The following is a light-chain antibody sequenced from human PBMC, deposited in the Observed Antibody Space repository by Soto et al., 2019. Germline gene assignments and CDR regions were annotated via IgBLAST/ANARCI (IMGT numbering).Light chain of an antibody. CDR3: QQSFSPPWT. J-gene: IGKJ1*01. CDR2: SVS. V-gene: IGKV1-39*01. CDR1: QTIAFY. Sequence: DIQMTQSPSSLSASVGDRVTITCRASQTIAFYVNWYQLSPGKAPKLLIYSVSDLQTGVPSRFSGSGSGADFTLTISSLQPEDSATYFCQQSFSPPWTFGQGTKVEI.